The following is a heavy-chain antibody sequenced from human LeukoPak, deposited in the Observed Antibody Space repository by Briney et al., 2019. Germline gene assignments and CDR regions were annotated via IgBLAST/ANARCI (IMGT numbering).Heavy chain of an antibody. V-gene: IGHV4-4*08. CDR2: IHTTGST. CDR3: TRCTSTSCYNFDY. CDR1: GGSISSYY. Sequence: PSETLSLTCTVSGGSISSYYWSWIRQPPGKGLEWIGHIHTTGSTNCNPSLKSRVTTSLDTSKNQFSLKLNSVTAADTAVYYCTRCTSTSCYNFDYWGQGSLVTVSS. J-gene: IGHJ4*02. D-gene: IGHD2-2*02.